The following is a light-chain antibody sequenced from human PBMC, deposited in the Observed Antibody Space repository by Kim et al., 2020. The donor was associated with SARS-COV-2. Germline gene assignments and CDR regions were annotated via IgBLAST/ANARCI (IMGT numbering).Light chain of an antibody. Sequence: QPVLTQPPSASASLGASVKLACTLSSGHSTYAIAWHQQQPGKGPRYLMNLNNDGGHARGDGIPDRFLGSSSGAERYLTISSLQSDDEADYYCQTWGSGIVVFGGGTRLTVL. CDR2: LNNDGGH. V-gene: IGLV4-69*01. J-gene: IGLJ2*01. CDR3: QTWGSGIVV. CDR1: SGHSTYA.